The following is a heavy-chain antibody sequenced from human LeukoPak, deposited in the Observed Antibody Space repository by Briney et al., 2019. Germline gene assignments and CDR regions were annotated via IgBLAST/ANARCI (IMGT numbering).Heavy chain of an antibody. CDR1: VGTFSSYA. D-gene: IGHD6-6*01. CDR2: IFPIFCTA. V-gene: IGHV1-69*05. J-gene: IGHJ4*02. CDR3: ASFSCSISYCPYYFDY. Sequence: GSSVKVSCKASVGTFSSYAISWVRQAPGQGLEWMGGIFPIFCTANYAQKFQGRVTITTDESTSTAYMELSSLRSEDTAVYYCASFSCSISYCPYYFDYWGQGTLVTVSP.